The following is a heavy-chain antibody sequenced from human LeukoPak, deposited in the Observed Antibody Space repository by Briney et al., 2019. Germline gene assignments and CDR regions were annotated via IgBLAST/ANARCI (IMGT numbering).Heavy chain of an antibody. CDR3: TRDRVAAAGEFDF. CDR1: EFTFSSYW. V-gene: IGHV3-74*01. Sequence: GGSLRLSCAASEFTFSSYWMHWVRQAPGKGLVWVSRIDSGGSRTRYADSVKGRFTISRDNAKNTLYLQMNSLRAEDTAVYYCTRDRVAAAGEFDFWGQGAPVTVSS. CDR2: IDSGGSRT. J-gene: IGHJ4*02. D-gene: IGHD6-13*01.